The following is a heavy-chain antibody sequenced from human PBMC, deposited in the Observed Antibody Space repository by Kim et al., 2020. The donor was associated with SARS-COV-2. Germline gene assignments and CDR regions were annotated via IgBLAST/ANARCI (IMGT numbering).Heavy chain of an antibody. Sequence: GGSLRLSCAASGFTFSSYGMHWVRQAPGKGLEWVAVISYDGSNKYYADSVKGRFTISRDNSKNTLYLQMNSLRAEDTAVYYCAKDLVCSSTSCLANPGDYYYYGRDVWGPGTTVTVSS. J-gene: IGHJ6*02. V-gene: IGHV3-30*18. CDR1: GFTFSSYG. D-gene: IGHD2-2*01. CDR3: AKDLVCSSTSCLANPGDYYYYGRDV. CDR2: ISYDGSNK.